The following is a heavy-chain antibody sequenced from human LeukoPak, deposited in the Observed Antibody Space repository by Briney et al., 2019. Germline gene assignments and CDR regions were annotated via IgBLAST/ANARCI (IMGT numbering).Heavy chain of an antibody. CDR2: ITSGSSFI. D-gene: IGHD6-13*01. J-gene: IGHJ4*02. Sequence: GGSLRLSCAASGFPFSRFSVNWVRQAPGKGLEWIASITSGSSFIVYSDSVKGRFIISRDNAKNSLFLQMNSLRVEDTAFYYCASLRGQQLVDTSDIWGQGTLVTVSS. CDR3: ASLRGQQLVDTSDI. CDR1: GFPFSRFS. V-gene: IGHV3-21*01.